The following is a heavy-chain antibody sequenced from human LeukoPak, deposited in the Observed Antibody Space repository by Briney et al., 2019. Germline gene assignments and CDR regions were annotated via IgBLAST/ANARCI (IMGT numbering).Heavy chain of an antibody. CDR3: ARDQKGDFWSGYYYYFDY. CDR1: GFTFSSYS. V-gene: IGHV3-21*01. Sequence: GGSLRLSCAASGFTFSSYSMNWVRQAPGKGLEWVSSISSSSSYIYYADSVKGRFTISRDNAKNSLYLQMNSLRAEDTAVYYCARDQKGDFWSGYYYYFDYWGQGTLVTVSS. D-gene: IGHD3-3*01. J-gene: IGHJ4*02. CDR2: ISSSSSYI.